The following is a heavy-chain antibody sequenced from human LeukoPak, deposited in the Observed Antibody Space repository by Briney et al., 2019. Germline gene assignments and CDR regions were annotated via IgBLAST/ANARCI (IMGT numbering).Heavy chain of an antibody. CDR2: INPNSGGT. CDR3: ARTYSSGWYYFDY. Sequence: ASVKVSCKASGYTFTGYYMHWVRQAPGQGLEWMGWINPNSGGTNYAQKFQGWVTMTRDTSISTAYMELSRLRSDDTAVYYCARTYSSGWYYFDYWGQGALVTVSS. CDR1: GYTFTGYY. D-gene: IGHD6-19*01. V-gene: IGHV1-2*04. J-gene: IGHJ4*02.